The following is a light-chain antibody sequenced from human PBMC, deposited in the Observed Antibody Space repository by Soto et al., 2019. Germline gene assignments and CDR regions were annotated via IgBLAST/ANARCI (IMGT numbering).Light chain of an antibody. CDR1: QSVSSNH. CDR2: GGS. J-gene: IGKJ1*01. CDR3: QQYGSSPVT. V-gene: IGKV3-20*01. Sequence: DIVLTQSPGTLSLPPGERATLSCRASQSVSSNHLAWYQQKPGQAPRLLIYGGSSRATGIPVRFSGSGSETDFTLTITRLEPEDFAVYYCQQYGSSPVTFGQGTKVDIK.